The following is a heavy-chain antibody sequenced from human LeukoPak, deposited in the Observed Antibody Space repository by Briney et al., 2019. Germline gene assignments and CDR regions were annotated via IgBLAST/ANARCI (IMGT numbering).Heavy chain of an antibody. CDR1: GFSLTNFA. V-gene: IGHV3-23*01. J-gene: IGHJ4*02. CDR3: AKGAYDYIEMGYFDY. D-gene: IGHD5-12*01. CDR2: IIGSSGDT. Sequence: GGSLRLSCAASGFSLTNFAMSWVRQAPGKGLEWVSLIIGSSGDTFYADSVKGRFTISRDNSKNRLYLQMNSLRAEDTALYYCAKGAYDYIEMGYFDYWGQGALVTVSS.